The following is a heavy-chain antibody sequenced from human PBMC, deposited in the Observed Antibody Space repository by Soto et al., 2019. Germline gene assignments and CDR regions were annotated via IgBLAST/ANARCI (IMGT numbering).Heavy chain of an antibody. D-gene: IGHD6-19*01. CDR1: GYTFTSYG. V-gene: IGHV1-18*01. J-gene: IGHJ4*02. CDR2: ISAYNGNT. Sequence: GASVKVSCKASGYTFTSYGISWVRQAPGQGLEWMGWISAYNGNTNYAQKLQGRVTMTTDTSTSTAYMELRSLRSDDTAVYYCARDLLTGYSSGSSYFDYWGQGTLVTVSS. CDR3: ARDLLTGYSSGSSYFDY.